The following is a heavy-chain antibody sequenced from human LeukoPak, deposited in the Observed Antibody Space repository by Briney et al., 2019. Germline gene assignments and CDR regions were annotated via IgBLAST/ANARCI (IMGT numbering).Heavy chain of an antibody. D-gene: IGHD6-13*01. J-gene: IGHJ4*02. Sequence: ASVKVSCKASGYTFTSYGISWVRQAPGQGLEWMGWISAYNGNTNYAQKLQGRVTMTTDTSTSTAYMELRSLRSDDTAVYYCARDTDIAAADYYFDYWGQGTLVTVSS. V-gene: IGHV1-18*01. CDR1: GYTFTSYG. CDR2: ISAYNGNT. CDR3: ARDTDIAAADYYFDY.